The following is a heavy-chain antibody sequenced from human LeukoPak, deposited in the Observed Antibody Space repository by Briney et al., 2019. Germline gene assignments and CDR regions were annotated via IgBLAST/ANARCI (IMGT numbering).Heavy chain of an antibody. J-gene: IGHJ6*02. Sequence: SETLSLTCTVSGGSISSYSWSWIRQPPGKGLEWVGSINYSGTTNYIPPLKCRVTISVDTSKSQFSLKMTSVTAADTAVYYCARHGPGGYYNYGMDVWGQGTTVTVSS. V-gene: IGHV4-59*08. CDR1: GGSISSYS. CDR3: ARHGPGGYYNYGMDV. CDR2: INYSGTT. D-gene: IGHD2-8*02.